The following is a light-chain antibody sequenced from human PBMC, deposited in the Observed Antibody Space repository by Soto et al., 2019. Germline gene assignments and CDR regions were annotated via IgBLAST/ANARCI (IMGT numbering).Light chain of an antibody. V-gene: IGKV3-15*01. J-gene: IGKJ4*01. CDR1: QSVYSN. Sequence: EIVMTQSPGTLSLSPGERASLSCRASQSVYSNLAWYQHKPGQAPRLLIFDASTRATGIQARFSGSGSGTEFTLTIRSLQSEDFAVYYCKQHSNWPLTFGGGTKVDIK. CDR2: DAS. CDR3: KQHSNWPLT.